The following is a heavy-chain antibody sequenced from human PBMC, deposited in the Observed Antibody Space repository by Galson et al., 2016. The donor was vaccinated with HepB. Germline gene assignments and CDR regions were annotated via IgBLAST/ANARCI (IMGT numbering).Heavy chain of an antibody. V-gene: IGHV1-46*01. CDR2: INPSNGSP. J-gene: IGHJ5*02. D-gene: IGHD6-6*01. CDR1: GYSFTNHY. CDR3: ARDPIGGIAARPRTNWFDP. Sequence: SVKVSCKASGYSFTNHYIHWVRQAPGQGLEWMGIINPSNGSPSYAQKFQGRVTMTRDTSTSTVYMELSNLRSEDPAVYYCARDPIGGIAARPRTNWFDPWGQGTLVTVSS.